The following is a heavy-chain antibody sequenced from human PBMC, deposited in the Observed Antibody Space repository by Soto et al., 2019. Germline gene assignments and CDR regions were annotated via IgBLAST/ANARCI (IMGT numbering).Heavy chain of an antibody. CDR2: IAGSSGTT. J-gene: IGHJ4*02. Sequence: EVQLLDSGGGLAQPGGSLRLSCVASGFTFSTSAMSWVRQAPGKGLEWVSIIAGSSGTTKYADSVKGRFTISRDNSKNTLLLQMNSLRDEDTAVYYCAKGRTPVGWYDFDHWGQGTVVTVSS. D-gene: IGHD6-19*01. CDR1: GFTFSTSA. CDR3: AKGRTPVGWYDFDH. V-gene: IGHV3-23*01.